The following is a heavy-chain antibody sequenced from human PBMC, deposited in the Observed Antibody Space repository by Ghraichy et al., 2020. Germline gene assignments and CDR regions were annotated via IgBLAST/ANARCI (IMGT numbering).Heavy chain of an antibody. J-gene: IGHJ4*02. D-gene: IGHD4-17*01. CDR2: IYTSGST. V-gene: IGHV4-4*07. Sequence: SETLSLTCTVSGGSISSYYWSWIRQPAGKGLEWIGRIYTSGSTNYNPSLKSRVTMSVDTSKNQFSLKLSSVTAADTAVYYCARDHPPDLYGDYESYFDYWGQGTLVTVSS. CDR3: ARDHPPDLYGDYESYFDY. CDR1: GGSISSYY.